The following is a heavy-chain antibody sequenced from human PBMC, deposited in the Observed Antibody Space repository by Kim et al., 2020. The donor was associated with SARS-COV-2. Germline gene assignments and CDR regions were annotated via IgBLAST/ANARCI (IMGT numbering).Heavy chain of an antibody. Sequence: GRSLTLSCAASAFTFSSYGMHWVRQAPGKGLEWVAVVSSDDIYKYYADSVKGRFTISRDNSRNTLYLQMNSMRPEDTAVYYCAKATYRGSYYSDSWGHGT. J-gene: IGHJ4*01. CDR2: VSSDDIYK. V-gene: IGHV3-30*18. CDR3: AKATYRGSYYSDS. CDR1: AFTFSSYG. D-gene: IGHD1-26*01.